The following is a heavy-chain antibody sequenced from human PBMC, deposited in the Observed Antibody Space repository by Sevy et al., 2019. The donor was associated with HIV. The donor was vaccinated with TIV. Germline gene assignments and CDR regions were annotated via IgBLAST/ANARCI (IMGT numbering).Heavy chain of an antibody. D-gene: IGHD6-13*01. J-gene: IGHJ5*02. Sequence: ASVKVSCKVSGYTLTELSMHWVRQAPGKGLEWMGGFDPEDGETIYAQKFQGRVTMTEDTSTDTAYMELRSLRSEETAVFYCETMAGIASRMGSSTNWFDPWGQGTLVTVSS. V-gene: IGHV1-24*01. CDR3: ETMAGIASRMGSSTNWFDP. CDR2: FDPEDGET. CDR1: GYTLTELS.